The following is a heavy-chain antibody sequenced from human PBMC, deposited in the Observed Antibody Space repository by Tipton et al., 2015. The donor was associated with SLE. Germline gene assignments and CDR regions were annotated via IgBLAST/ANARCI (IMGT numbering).Heavy chain of an antibody. CDR2: INEDGSIT. D-gene: IGHD1-26*01. CDR1: GFNFDEFG. V-gene: IGHV3-20*04. Sequence: GSLRLSCEASGFNFDEFGMSWVRQGPGKGLEWVSGINEDGSITSYEDSVKGRFTIFRDNAKNTLYLQMNSLRAEDTAVYYCAKNLRTGSDQIRRDAIHVWGQGTMVTVSS. J-gene: IGHJ3*01. CDR3: AKNLRTGSDQIRRDAIHV.